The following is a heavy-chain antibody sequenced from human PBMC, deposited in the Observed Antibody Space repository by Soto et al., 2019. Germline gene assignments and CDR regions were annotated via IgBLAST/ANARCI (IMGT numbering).Heavy chain of an antibody. J-gene: IGHJ3*02. Sequence: EVQLLESGGGLVQPGGSLRLSCAASGFTFSSYAMSWVRQVPGKGLEWVSGISGSGETTYYADSLKGQFTISRDNSKNTVYLQMHSLRAEDTALYYSANSRVVETANSAFDIWGQGTMVTVSS. CDR2: ISGSGETT. CDR1: GFTFSSYA. D-gene: IGHD2-2*01. V-gene: IGHV3-23*01. CDR3: ANSRVVETANSAFDI.